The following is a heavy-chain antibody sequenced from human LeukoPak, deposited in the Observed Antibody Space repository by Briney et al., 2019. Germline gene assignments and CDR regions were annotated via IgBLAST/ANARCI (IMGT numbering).Heavy chain of an antibody. J-gene: IGHJ4*02. Sequence: AGESLRLSCVGSGFTFSTYWMNWVRQAPGKGLEWVSYISSSSSTIYYADSVKGRFTISRDNAKNSLYLQMNSLRAEDTAVYYCARWSPTAMALFDYWGQGTLVTVSS. V-gene: IGHV3-48*04. CDR3: ARWSPTAMALFDY. D-gene: IGHD5-18*01. CDR2: ISSSSSTI. CDR1: GFTFSTYW.